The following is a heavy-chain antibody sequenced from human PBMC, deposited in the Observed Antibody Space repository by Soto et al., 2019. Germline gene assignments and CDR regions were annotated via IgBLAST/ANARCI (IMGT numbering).Heavy chain of an antibody. V-gene: IGHV4-34*01. CDR2: INHSGST. CDR3: ASQYMVRGVIGYYYYYGMDV. D-gene: IGHD3-10*01. Sequence: ETLSLTCAVYGGSFSGYYWSWIRQPPGKGLEWIGEINHSGSTNYNPSLKSRVTISVDTSKNQFSLKLSSVTAADTAVYYCASQYMVRGVIGYYYYYGMDVWGQGTTVTVSS. J-gene: IGHJ6*02. CDR1: GGSFSGYY.